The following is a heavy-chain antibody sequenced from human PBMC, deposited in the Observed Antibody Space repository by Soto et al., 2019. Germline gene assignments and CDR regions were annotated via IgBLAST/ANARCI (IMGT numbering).Heavy chain of an antibody. CDR2: ISGSGGST. CDR1: GFTFSSYA. J-gene: IGHJ4*02. D-gene: IGHD3-22*01. CDR3: AKAGPYYYDSSGYYYSYFDY. Sequence: GGSLRLSCAASGFTFSSYAMSWIRQAPGKGLEWVSAISGSGGSTYYADSVKGRFTISRDNSKNTLYLQMNSLRAEDTAVYYCAKAGPYYYDSSGYYYSYFDYWGQGTLVTVSS. V-gene: IGHV3-23*01.